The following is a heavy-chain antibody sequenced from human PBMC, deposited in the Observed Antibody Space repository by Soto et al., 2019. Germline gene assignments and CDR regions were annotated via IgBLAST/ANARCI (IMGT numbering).Heavy chain of an antibody. J-gene: IGHJ4*02. CDR3: ATGSQYYYDSSGYFDY. CDR1: GFTFRSYA. Sequence: EVQLLESGGGLVQPGGSLRLSCAASGFTFRSYAMSWVRQAPGKGLEWVSVVSGSGSFTSYADSVKGRFTISRDNSKNTLHLQMNSLRAEDTAVYYCATGSQYYYDSSGYFDYWGLGTLVTVSS. D-gene: IGHD3-22*01. CDR2: VSGSGSFT. V-gene: IGHV3-23*01.